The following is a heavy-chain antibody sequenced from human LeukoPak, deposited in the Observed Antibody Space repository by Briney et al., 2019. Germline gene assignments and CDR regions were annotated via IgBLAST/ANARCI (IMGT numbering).Heavy chain of an antibody. Sequence: GESLRLSCAASGFTVNSNYMSWVRQAPGKGLEWVSLIYSGGSTYYADSVKGRFTISRDNSKNTLYLQMNSLRAEDRAVYYCARVGSKWELPLLFDYWGQGTLVTVSS. CDR3: ARVGSKWELPLLFDY. V-gene: IGHV3-53*01. D-gene: IGHD1-26*01. CDR1: GFTVNSNY. CDR2: IYSGGST. J-gene: IGHJ4*02.